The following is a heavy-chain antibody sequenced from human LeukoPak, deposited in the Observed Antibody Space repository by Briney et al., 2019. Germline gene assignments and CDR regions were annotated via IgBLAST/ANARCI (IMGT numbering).Heavy chain of an antibody. CDR1: GFTFSDYR. D-gene: IGHD6-19*01. CDR2: ISSDGSTT. Sequence: GGSLRLSCAASGFTFSDYRMHWVRQAPGKGLVWVSGISSDGSTTSYADSVKGRFTISRDNAKNTLFLQMNSLRAEDTAVYYCARGKAVAGTGDDYWGQGTLVTVSS. V-gene: IGHV3-74*01. J-gene: IGHJ4*02. CDR3: ARGKAVAGTGDDY.